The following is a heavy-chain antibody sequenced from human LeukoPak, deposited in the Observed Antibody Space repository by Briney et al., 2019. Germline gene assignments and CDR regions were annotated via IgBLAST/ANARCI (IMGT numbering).Heavy chain of an antibody. CDR1: GFTFSSYA. CDR2: IKQDGSEK. D-gene: IGHD1-1*01. V-gene: IGHV3-7*01. J-gene: IGHJ4*02. CDR3: ARELGRYFDY. Sequence: QPGGSLRLSCAASGFTFSSYAMMWVRQAPGKGLEWVANIKQDGSEKYYVDSVKGRFTISRDNAKNSLYLQMNSLRAEDTAVYYCARELGRYFDYWGQGTLVTVSS.